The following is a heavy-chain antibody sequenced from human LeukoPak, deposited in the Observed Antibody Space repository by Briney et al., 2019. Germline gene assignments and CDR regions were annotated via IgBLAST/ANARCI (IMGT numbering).Heavy chain of an antibody. Sequence: SETLSLTCTVSGGSISSYYWSWIRQPPGKGLEWIGYIYHSGSTNYNPSLKSRVTISVDTSKTQFSLKLTSVTAADTAVYYCATVTPYGSGSYYERHFDYWGQGTLVTVSS. D-gene: IGHD3-10*01. V-gene: IGHV4-59*01. CDR3: ATVTPYGSGSYYERHFDY. CDR1: GGSISSYY. CDR2: IYHSGST. J-gene: IGHJ4*02.